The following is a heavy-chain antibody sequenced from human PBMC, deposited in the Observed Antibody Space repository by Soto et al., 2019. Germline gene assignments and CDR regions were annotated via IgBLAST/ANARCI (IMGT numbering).Heavy chain of an antibody. CDR2: ISSSGSTI. CDR1: GFTFSSYE. CDR3: ARVAKTGGMDV. J-gene: IGHJ6*02. V-gene: IGHV3-48*03. Sequence: LRLSCAASGFTFSSYEMNWVRQAPGKGLEWVSYISSSGSTIYYADSVKGRFTISRDNAKNSLYLQMNSLRAEDTAVYYCARVAKTGGMDVWGQGTTVTVSS.